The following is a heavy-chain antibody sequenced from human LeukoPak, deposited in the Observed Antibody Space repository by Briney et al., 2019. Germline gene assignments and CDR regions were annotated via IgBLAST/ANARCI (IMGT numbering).Heavy chain of an antibody. Sequence: GGSLRLSCAASGFTFSSYGMHWVRQAPGKGLEWVAVIWYDGSNKYYADSVKGRFTISRGNSKNTLYLQMNSLRAEDTAVYYCARVMGRSSPIDYWGQGTLVTVSS. CDR3: ARVMGRSSPIDY. CDR1: GFTFSSYG. CDR2: IWYDGSNK. D-gene: IGHD6-6*01. V-gene: IGHV3-33*01. J-gene: IGHJ4*02.